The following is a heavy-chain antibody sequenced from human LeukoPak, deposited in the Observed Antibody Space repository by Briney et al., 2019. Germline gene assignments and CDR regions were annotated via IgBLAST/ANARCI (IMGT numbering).Heavy chain of an antibody. CDR2: IRSKANSYAT. D-gene: IGHD3-9*01. CDR3: TRTYYDILTGYRYFDY. CDR1: GFTFSGSA. J-gene: IGHJ4*02. Sequence: GGSLRLSCAASGFTFSGSAMHWVRQASGKGLEWVGRIRSKANSYATAYAASVKGRFTISRDDSKNTAYLQMNSLKTEDTAVYYCTRTYYDILTGYRYFDYWGPGTLVTVSS. V-gene: IGHV3-73*01.